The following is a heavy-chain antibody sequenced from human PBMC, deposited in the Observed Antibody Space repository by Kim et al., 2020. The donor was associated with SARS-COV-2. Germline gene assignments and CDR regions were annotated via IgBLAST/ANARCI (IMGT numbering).Heavy chain of an antibody. V-gene: IGHV3-23*01. CDR2: ST. D-gene: IGHD3-10*01. Sequence: STYYADSVKCRFTIARDNSKNTLYLQMNSLRAEDTAVYYCAKGFSRAFDIWGQGTMVTVSS. CDR3: AKGFSRAFDI. J-gene: IGHJ3*02.